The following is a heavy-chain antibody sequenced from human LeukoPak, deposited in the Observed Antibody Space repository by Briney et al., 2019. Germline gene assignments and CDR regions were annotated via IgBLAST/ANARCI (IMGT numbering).Heavy chain of an antibody. V-gene: IGHV3-7*01. Sequence: ETLSLTCTVSGGSISSYYWSWIRQPPGKGLEWVANIKEDGSDKNYVDSMKGRFTISRDNAKNSLYLQMNSLRAEDTAVYYCARDAAYGYDRFDYWGQGTQVTVSS. CDR2: IKEDGSDK. CDR3: ARDAAYGYDRFDY. CDR1: GGSISSYY. D-gene: IGHD5-18*01. J-gene: IGHJ4*02.